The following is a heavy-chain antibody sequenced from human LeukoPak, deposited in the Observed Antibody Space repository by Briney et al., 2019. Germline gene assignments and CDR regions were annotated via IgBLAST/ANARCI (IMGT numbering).Heavy chain of an antibody. V-gene: IGHV3-21*01. CDR1: GLTFSNND. CDR3: ARGSRYSSSPVLDAFDI. Sequence: GGSLRLSCVASGLTFSNNDLIRGRQAPGKGLEWVSSITTTSTYIYYADSVKGRFTISRDNAKNSLYLQMNSLRAEDTAVYYCARGSRYSSSPVLDAFDIWGQGTMVTVSS. D-gene: IGHD6-13*01. CDR2: ITTTSTYI. J-gene: IGHJ3*02.